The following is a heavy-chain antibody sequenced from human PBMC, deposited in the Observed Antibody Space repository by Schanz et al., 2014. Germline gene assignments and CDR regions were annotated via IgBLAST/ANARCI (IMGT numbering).Heavy chain of an antibody. CDR3: AKVREWWPYYFDY. Sequence: EVQVVESGGGLVQPGGSLRLSCAASGFAFSNYAMNWVRQAPGKGLEWVSGISGNGGSTYFADSVKGRFTISRDNSDNTLFLQMNSLRAEDTAVYYCAKVREWWPYYFDYWGQGTLVTVSS. D-gene: IGHD2-15*01. CDR2: ISGNGGST. V-gene: IGHV3-23*04. CDR1: GFAFSNYA. J-gene: IGHJ4*02.